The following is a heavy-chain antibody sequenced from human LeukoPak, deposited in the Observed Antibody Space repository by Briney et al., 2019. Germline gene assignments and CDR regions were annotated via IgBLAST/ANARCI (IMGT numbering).Heavy chain of an antibody. D-gene: IGHD3-3*01. Sequence: SEALSLTCTVSGGSINTYYWSWIRQPPGKGLEWIGYIYYSGSTNYNPSLKSRVTISVDTSKNQFSLKLSSVTAADTAVYYCARGTTIFVFDYWGQGTLVTVSS. J-gene: IGHJ4*02. CDR2: IYYSGST. V-gene: IGHV4-59*01. CDR1: GGSINTYY. CDR3: ARGTTIFVFDY.